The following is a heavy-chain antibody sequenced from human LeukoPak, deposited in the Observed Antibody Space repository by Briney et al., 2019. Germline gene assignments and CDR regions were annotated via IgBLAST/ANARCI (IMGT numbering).Heavy chain of an antibody. V-gene: IGHV3-23*01. Sequence: GGSLRLSCAASGFTFSSYAMGWVRQAPGKGLEWVSAISGSGGSTYYADSVKGRFTISRDNSKNTLYLQMNSLRAEDTAVYYCAKDGGYCSSPAACDPNWFDPWGQGTLVTVSS. D-gene: IGHD2-2*01. CDR2: ISGSGGST. CDR1: GFTFSSYA. J-gene: IGHJ5*02. CDR3: AKDGGYCSSPAACDPNWFDP.